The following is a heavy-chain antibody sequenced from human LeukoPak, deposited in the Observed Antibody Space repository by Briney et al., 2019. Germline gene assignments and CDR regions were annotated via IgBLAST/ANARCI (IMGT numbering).Heavy chain of an antibody. Sequence: SETLSLTCTVSGGSISSSSYYWGWIRQPPGKGLEWIGSIYYSGSTYYNPSLKSRVTISVDTSKNQFSLNLSSVTAADTAVYYCARDKTATIECWGQGTLVTVSS. CDR2: IYYSGST. D-gene: IGHD5-12*01. CDR1: GGSISSSSYY. J-gene: IGHJ4*02. CDR3: ARDKTATIEC. V-gene: IGHV4-39*07.